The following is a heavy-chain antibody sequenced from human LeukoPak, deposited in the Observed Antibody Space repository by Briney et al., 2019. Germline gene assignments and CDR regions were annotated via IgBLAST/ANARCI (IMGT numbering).Heavy chain of an antibody. J-gene: IGHJ3*02. CDR3: TTYDYAAFEI. D-gene: IGHD3-16*01. CDR2: IKSRTDGGTT. CDR1: GFTFSNAW. V-gene: IGHV3-15*01. Sequence: PGGSLRLSRAAPGFTFSNAWMSWFRQAPGEGLEWVGRIKSRTDGGTTDYAAPVKGRFTISRDDSKHTLYLQMNSLKTEDTAVYYCTTYDYAAFEIWGQGTMVTVSS.